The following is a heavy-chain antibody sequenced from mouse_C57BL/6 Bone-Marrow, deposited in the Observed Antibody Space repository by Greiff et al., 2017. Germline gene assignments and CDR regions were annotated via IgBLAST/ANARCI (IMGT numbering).Heavy chain of an antibody. J-gene: IGHJ2*01. V-gene: IGHV3-6*01. D-gene: IGHD2-4*01. CDR2: ISYDGSN. CDR3: ARDYDYDGVYFDY. CDR1: GYSITSGYY. Sequence: ESGPGLVKPSQSLSLTCSVTGYSITSGYYWNWIRQFPGNKLEWMGYISYDGSNNYNPSLKNRISITRDTSKNQFFLKLNSVTTEDTATYYCARDYDYDGVYFDYWGQGTTLTVSS.